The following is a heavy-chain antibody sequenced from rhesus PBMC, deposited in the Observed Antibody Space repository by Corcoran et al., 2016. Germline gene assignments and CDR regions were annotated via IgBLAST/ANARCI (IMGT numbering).Heavy chain of an antibody. J-gene: IGHJ4*01. D-gene: IGHD6-31*01. CDR3: GRSGSGWAFDY. Sequence: QVQLQESGPRLVKPSETLSLTCAVSGGSVSSGYYYWSWIRQPPGKGREWVGTNPYSGRPSHTPSLKRRPPSTRAPSKTHFSLTLNSVTAAATAVFYGGRSGSGWAFDYGGQGFLVPVSP. CDR1: GGSVSSGYYY. V-gene: IGHV4-122*02. CDR2: NPYSGRP.